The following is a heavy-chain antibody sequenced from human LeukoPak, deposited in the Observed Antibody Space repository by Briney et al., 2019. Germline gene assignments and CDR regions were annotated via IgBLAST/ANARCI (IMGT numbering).Heavy chain of an antibody. D-gene: IGHD2-2*01. CDR3: ARRYCSSTSCYGGPHDPDDAFDI. CDR2: INPNSGGT. Sequence: ASVKVSCKASGYTFTGYYMHWVRQAPGQGLEWMGWINPNSGGTNYAQKFQGWVTMTRDTSISTAYMELSRLRSDDTAVYYCARRYCSSTSCYGGPHDPDDAFDIWGQGTMVTVSS. V-gene: IGHV1-2*04. J-gene: IGHJ3*02. CDR1: GYTFTGYY.